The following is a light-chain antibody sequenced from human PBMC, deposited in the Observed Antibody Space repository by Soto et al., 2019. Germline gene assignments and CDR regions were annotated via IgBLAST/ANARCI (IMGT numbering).Light chain of an antibody. CDR1: QSISSW. V-gene: IGKV1-5*03. J-gene: IGKJ1*01. CDR2: KAS. CDR3: QQYNSSPVT. Sequence: DIQMTQSPSTLSASVGDRVTITCRASQSISSWLAWYQQKPGKAPKLLIYKASSLESGVPSRFSGSGSGTEFTLTLRSLQPDDFATYYCQQYNSSPVTFGQGTKVEIK.